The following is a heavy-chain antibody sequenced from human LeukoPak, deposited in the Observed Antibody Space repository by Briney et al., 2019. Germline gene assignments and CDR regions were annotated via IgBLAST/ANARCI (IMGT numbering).Heavy chain of an antibody. D-gene: IGHD3-3*01. CDR2: IKQDGSEK. CDR3: ARMYYDFWSGSDNWFDP. Sequence: GGSLGLSCAASGFTFSSYWMSWVRQAPGKGLEWVANIKQDGSEKYYVDSVKGRFTISRDNAKNSLYLQMNSLRAEDTAVYYCARMYYDFWSGSDNWFDPWGQGTLVTVSS. J-gene: IGHJ5*02. CDR1: GFTFSSYW. V-gene: IGHV3-7*01.